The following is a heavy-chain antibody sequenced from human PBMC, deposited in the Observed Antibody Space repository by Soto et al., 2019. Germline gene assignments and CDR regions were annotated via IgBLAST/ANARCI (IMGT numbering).Heavy chain of an antibody. J-gene: IGHJ1*01. CDR2: IKSKADGGTA. Sequence: EVQLVESGGGLVKPGGSLRLSCAASGFTFTNAWMSWVRQAPGKGLDWVGRIKSKADGGTADYAAPVKGRFTISRDDSKNTLYLQMNSLETEDTPVYYCATRPTFSYVGAEKYLQHWGQGTLVTVSS. CDR3: ATRPTFSYVGAEKYLQH. V-gene: IGHV3-15*01. D-gene: IGHD3-16*01. CDR1: GFTFTNAW.